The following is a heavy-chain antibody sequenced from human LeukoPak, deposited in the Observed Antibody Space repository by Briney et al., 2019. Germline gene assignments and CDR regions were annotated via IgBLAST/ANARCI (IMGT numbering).Heavy chain of an antibody. V-gene: IGHV3-11*03. J-gene: IGHJ4*02. CDR2: ISSSSSYT. Sequence: GGSQRLSCAASGITFSDYYMSWIRQAPGKGLEWVSYISSSSSYTNYADSVKGRFTISRDNAKNSVYLQMNSLRAEDTAVYYCATWPTGIDYWGQGTLVTVSS. D-gene: IGHD6-13*01. CDR1: GITFSDYY. CDR3: ATWPTGIDY.